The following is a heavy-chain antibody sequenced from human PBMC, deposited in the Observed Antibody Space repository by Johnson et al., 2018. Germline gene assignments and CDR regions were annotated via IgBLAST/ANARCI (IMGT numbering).Heavy chain of an antibody. J-gene: IGHJ6*03. Sequence: QVQLQESGGGVVQPGRSLRLSCAASGFTFSDYGMHWVRQAPGEGLEWVAVIWYDGSSKYYVDSVKGRFTISRDNSKNSLYLQMNSLRAEDTALYYCAKVSVPYCYVSGSYSYYYMDVWGKGTTVTVSS. CDR1: GFTFSDYG. V-gene: IGHV3-33*03. D-gene: IGHD3-10*01. CDR2: IWYDGSSK. CDR3: AKVSVPYCYVSGSYSYYYMDV.